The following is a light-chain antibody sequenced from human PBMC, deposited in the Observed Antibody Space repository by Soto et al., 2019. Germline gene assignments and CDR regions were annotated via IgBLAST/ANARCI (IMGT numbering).Light chain of an antibody. V-gene: IGLV2-23*02. Sequence: QSVLTQPASVSGSPEQSITISCTGTSSDVGSYNLVSWYQQHPTKAPKLMIYEVSERPSGVSNRFSGSKSDNTASLTISGLQAEDEADYYCCSYAGSSTLAVFGGGTQLTVL. J-gene: IGLJ7*01. CDR2: EVS. CDR1: SSDVGSYNL. CDR3: CSYAGSSTLAV.